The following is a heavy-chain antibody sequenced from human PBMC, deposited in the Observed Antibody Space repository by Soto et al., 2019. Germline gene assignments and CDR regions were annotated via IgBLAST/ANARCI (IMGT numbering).Heavy chain of an antibody. D-gene: IGHD6-19*01. J-gene: IGHJ4*02. V-gene: IGHV1-69*02. CDR2: IIPILGIA. Sequence: QVQLVQSGAEVKKPGSSVKVSCKASGGTFSSYTISWVRQAPGQGLEWMGRIIPILGIANYAQKFQGRVTITADKSTSTAYMELSSLRSEDTAVYYCARASTPGCQWLGYFDYWGQGTLVTVSS. CDR3: ARASTPGCQWLGYFDY. CDR1: GGTFSSYT.